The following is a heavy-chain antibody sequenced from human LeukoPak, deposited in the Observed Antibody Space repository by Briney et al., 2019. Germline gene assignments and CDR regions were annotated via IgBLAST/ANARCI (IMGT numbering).Heavy chain of an antibody. D-gene: IGHD2-8*02. CDR3: TKSTDYWYYGIDV. V-gene: IGHV3-23*01. J-gene: IGHJ6*02. CDR1: GFTFSTFA. CDR2: ISANGGSS. Sequence: GGSLRLSCAASGFTFSTFAMYWVRQAPGKGPEWVSGISANGGSSTYADSVRGRFTSSRDNSRNTLYLQMSSLRVDDTATYYCTKSTDYWYYGIDVWGQGTTVTVSS.